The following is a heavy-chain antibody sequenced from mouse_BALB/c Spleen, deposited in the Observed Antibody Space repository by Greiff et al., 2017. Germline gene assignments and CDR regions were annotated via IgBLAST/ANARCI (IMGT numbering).Heavy chain of an antibody. CDR3: ARVGGNWAWFAY. Sequence: VQLQQSGAELAKPGASVKMSCKASGYTFTSYWMHWVKQRPGQGLEWIGYINPSTGYTEYNQKFKDKATLTADKPPSTPYMQLSSLTSAHSAVYYCARVGGNWAWFAYWGQGTLVTVSA. CDR1: GYTFTSYW. D-gene: IGHD4-1*01. V-gene: IGHV1-7*01. J-gene: IGHJ3*01. CDR2: INPSTGYT.